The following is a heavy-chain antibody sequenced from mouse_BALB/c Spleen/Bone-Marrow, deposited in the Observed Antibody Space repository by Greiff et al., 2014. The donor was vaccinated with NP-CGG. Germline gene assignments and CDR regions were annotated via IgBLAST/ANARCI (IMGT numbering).Heavy chain of an antibody. J-gene: IGHJ3*01. V-gene: IGHV1S81*02. CDR1: GYTFTSYY. CDR3: TRPYYGYVGCAY. CDR2: INPSNGGT. D-gene: IGHD1-2*01. Sequence: QLQQSGAELVKPGASVKLSCKASGYTFTSYYMYWVKQRPGQGLEWIGEINPSNGGTNFNEKFKSKATLTVDKSSSTAYMQLSSLTFEDSAIYYCTRPYYGYVGCAYWGQGTQVTVSA.